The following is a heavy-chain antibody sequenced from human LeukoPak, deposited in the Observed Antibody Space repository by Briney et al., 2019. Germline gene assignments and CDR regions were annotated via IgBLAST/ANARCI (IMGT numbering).Heavy chain of an antibody. Sequence: PGGSLRLSCAASGFTFSSYAMDWVRQAPGKGLEWVAVVSSVGSNNYYADSVKGRSTISRDNSKNTLYLQMNSLRAEDTAVYYCAREYGSRDYYGMDVWGQGTTVTVSS. CDR1: GFTFSSYA. CDR2: VSSVGSNN. D-gene: IGHD3-10*01. J-gene: IGHJ6*02. V-gene: IGHV3-30-3*01. CDR3: AREYGSRDYYGMDV.